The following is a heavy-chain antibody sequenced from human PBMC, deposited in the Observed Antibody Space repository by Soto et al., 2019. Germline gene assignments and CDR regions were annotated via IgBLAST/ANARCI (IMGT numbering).Heavy chain of an antibody. CDR2: INHSGST. CDR1: GGSFSGYY. D-gene: IGHD3-10*01. Sequence: NPSETLSLTCAVYGGSFSGYYWSWIRQPPGKGLEWIGEINHSGSTNYSPSLKSRVTISVDTSKNQFSLKLSSVTAADTAVYYCARRPSPMVRGTVVTARFNWFDPWGQGTLVTVSS. V-gene: IGHV4-34*01. J-gene: IGHJ5*02. CDR3: ARRPSPMVRGTVVTARFNWFDP.